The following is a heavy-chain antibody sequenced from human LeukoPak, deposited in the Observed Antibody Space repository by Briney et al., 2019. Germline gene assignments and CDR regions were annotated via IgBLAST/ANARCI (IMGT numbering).Heavy chain of an antibody. V-gene: IGHV1-18*01. CDR1: GYIFNNYG. CDR3: ARDVQNYDILTNYYPIDS. D-gene: IGHD3-9*01. J-gene: IGHJ4*02. CDR2: ISAYNGNT. Sequence: ASVRVSCKASGYIFNNYGISWMRQAPGQGLEWLGWISAYNGNTNYAQNLQGRVTMTTDTSTSTAYMELRSLRSDDTAMYYCARDVQNYDILTNYYPIDSWGQGTLVTVSS.